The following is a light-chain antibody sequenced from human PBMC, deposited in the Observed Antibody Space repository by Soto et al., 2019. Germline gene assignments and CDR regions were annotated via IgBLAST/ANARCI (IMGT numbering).Light chain of an antibody. V-gene: IGLV2-8*01. Sequence: QSAVTQPPSASGSPGQSVTISCTGTSSDIGGYDYVSWYQQHPGKAPKLIIYEVNKRPSGVPDRFSGSKSGNTASLIVSGLQAEDEAVYYCSSYAGSNNLVFAGGTKLTVL. CDR1: SSDIGGYDY. CDR3: SSYAGSNNLV. J-gene: IGLJ3*02. CDR2: EVN.